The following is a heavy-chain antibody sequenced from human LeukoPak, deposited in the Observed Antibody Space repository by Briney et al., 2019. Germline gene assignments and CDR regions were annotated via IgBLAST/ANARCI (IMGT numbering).Heavy chain of an antibody. V-gene: IGHV3-30-3*01. Sequence: PGGSLRLSCAASGFTFSNYAMHWVRQAPGKGLEGVAVISYDGSNKYYADSVKGRFTISRDNSKNTLYLQMNSLRADDAAVYYCAKEMRDKLMAKVLYYFDYWGQGTLLTVSS. J-gene: IGHJ4*02. D-gene: IGHD5-24*01. CDR1: GFTFSNYA. CDR3: AKEMRDKLMAKVLYYFDY. CDR2: ISYDGSNK.